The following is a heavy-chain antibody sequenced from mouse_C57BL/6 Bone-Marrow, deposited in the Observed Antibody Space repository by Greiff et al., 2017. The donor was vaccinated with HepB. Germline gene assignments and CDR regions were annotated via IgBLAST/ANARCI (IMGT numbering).Heavy chain of an antibody. J-gene: IGHJ1*03. CDR2: INYDGSST. CDR1: GFTLSDYY. CDR3: ARGYGSSVWYFDV. Sequence: EVQLVESEGGLVQPGSSMKLSCTASGFTLSDYYMAWVRQVPEKGLEWVANINYDGSSTYYLDSLKSRFIISRDNAKNILYLQMSSLKSEDTATYYCARGYGSSVWYFDVWGTGTTVTVSS. D-gene: IGHD1-1*01. V-gene: IGHV5-16*01.